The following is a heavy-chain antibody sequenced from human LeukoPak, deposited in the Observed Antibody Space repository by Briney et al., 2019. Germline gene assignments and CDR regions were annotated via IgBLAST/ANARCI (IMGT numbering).Heavy chain of an antibody. CDR2: ISAYNGNT. Sequence: GASVKVTCKASGYTFTSYGISWVRLAPGQGLEWMGWISAYNGNTNYAQKLQGRVTMTTDTSTSTAYMELRSLRSDDTAVYYCANIDSGSSYFDSWGQGTLVTVSS. D-gene: IGHD1-26*01. CDR3: ANIDSGSSYFDS. V-gene: IGHV1-18*01. CDR1: GYTFTSYG. J-gene: IGHJ4*02.